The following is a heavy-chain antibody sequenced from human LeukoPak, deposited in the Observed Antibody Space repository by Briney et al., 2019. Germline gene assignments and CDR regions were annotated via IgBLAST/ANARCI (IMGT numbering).Heavy chain of an antibody. CDR1: GGSISSDSYF. Sequence: PSETLSLTCSVSGGSISSDSYFWGWIRQPPGQGLEWIGSIYYSGSTYSNPSLKSRVTILIDTSKNQFSLKLNSVTAADTAVYYCARVTTTVAGTRDYFDYWGQGTLVTVSS. V-gene: IGHV4-39*07. J-gene: IGHJ4*02. D-gene: IGHD6-19*01. CDR2: IYYSGST. CDR3: ARVTTTVAGTRDYFDY.